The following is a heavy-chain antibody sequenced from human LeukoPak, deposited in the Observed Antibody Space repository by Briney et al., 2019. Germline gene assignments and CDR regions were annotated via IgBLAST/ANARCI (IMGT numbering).Heavy chain of an antibody. V-gene: IGHV3-11*04. D-gene: IGHD4-17*01. J-gene: IGHJ4*02. CDR2: IDSSGDVI. CDR1: GFIFSDYY. Sequence: GGSLRLSCAASGFIFSDYYMTWIRQAPGKGLEWLSYIDSSGDVIYYADSVKGRFTISRDNAKNSLYLQMNSLRAEDTAVYYCARGIWPGPDYAAFGYWGQGTLVTVSS. CDR3: ARGIWPGPDYAAFGY.